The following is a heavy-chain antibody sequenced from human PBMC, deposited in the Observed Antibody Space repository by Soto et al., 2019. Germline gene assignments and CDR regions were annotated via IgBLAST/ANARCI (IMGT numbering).Heavy chain of an antibody. J-gene: IGHJ6*02. CDR1: GFTFSDYY. CDR3: AHTFLYGVYYYYGMDV. D-gene: IGHD3-16*01. V-gene: IGHV3-11*01. Sequence: QVQLVESGGGLVKPGGSLRLSCAASGFTFSDYYMSWIRQAPGKGLEWVSYISSSGSTIYYADSVKGRFTISRDNAKNSLYLQMNSLRAEDTAVYYCAHTFLYGVYYYYGMDVWGQGTTVTVSS. CDR2: ISSSGSTI.